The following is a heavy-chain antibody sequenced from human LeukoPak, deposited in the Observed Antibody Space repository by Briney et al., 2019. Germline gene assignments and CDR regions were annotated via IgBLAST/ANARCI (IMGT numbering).Heavy chain of an antibody. V-gene: IGHV7-4-1*02. CDR2: INTNTGNP. D-gene: IGHD3-22*01. CDR3: ARDLRFDSSGYLI. Sequence: ASVKVSCKASGYTFSSYAMNWVRQAPGQGLEWMGWINTNTGNPTYAQGFTGRFVFSLDTSVTTAYLQISGLKAEDTAVYFCARDLRFDSSGYLIWGQGTLVTVSS. J-gene: IGHJ4*02. CDR1: GYTFSSYA.